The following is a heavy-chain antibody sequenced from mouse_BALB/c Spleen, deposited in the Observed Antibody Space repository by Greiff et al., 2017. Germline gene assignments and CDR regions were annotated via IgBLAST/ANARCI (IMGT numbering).Heavy chain of an antibody. CDR3: ARNDYDGYYYAMDY. J-gene: IGHJ4*01. V-gene: IGHV1-14*01. D-gene: IGHD1-2*01. Sequence: EVQLQESGPELVKPGASVKMSCKASGYTFTSYVMHWVKQKPGQGLEWIGYINPYNDGTKYNEKFKGKATLTSDKSSSTAYMELSSLTSEDSAVYYCARNDYDGYYYAMDYWGQGTSVTVSS. CDR2: INPYNDGT. CDR1: GYTFTSYV.